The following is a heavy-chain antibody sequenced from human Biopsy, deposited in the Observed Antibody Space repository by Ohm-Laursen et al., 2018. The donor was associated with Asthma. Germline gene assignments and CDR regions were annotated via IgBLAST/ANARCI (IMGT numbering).Heavy chain of an antibody. CDR3: TRDVMEWYLPAFDF. V-gene: IGHV3-30-3*01. J-gene: IGHJ6*02. CDR2: GGSYYDGGLK. D-gene: IGHD3-3*01. Sequence: SLRLSCSASGFTFRSYAMHWVRQAPGKGLEWVAVGGSYYDGGLKYYADSVNGRFTVSRDDSKNTLYLQMNSLRPDDTAVYYCTRDVMEWYLPAFDFWGQGTTVTVSS. CDR1: GFTFRSYA.